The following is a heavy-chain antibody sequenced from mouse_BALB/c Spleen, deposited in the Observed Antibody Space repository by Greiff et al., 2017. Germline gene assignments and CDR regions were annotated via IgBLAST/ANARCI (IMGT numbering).Heavy chain of an antibody. V-gene: IGHV1-63*02. D-gene: IGHD3-2*01. CDR2: IYPGGGYT. CDR1: GYTFTNYW. Sequence: QVQLQQSGAELLRPGTSVKISCKASGYTFTNYWLGWVKQRPGHGLEWIGDIYPGGGYTNYNEKFKGKATLTADTSSSTAYMQLSSLTSEDSAVYFCARGDSSGSYAMDYWGQGTSVTVSS. J-gene: IGHJ4*01. CDR3: ARGDSSGSYAMDY.